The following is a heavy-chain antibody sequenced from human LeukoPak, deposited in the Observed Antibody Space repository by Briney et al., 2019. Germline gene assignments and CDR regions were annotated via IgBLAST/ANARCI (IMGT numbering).Heavy chain of an antibody. D-gene: IGHD5-18*01. CDR1: GYTFTGYY. Sequence: ASVTDSCMASGYTFTGYYMHWVRPAPGQGLEWMGWINPNGGGTNYAQKFQGRVTMTRDKSISTAYMDLSSLRSDDTAVYYCAGVGAMVLWGQGTLVTVSS. V-gene: IGHV1-2*02. CDR2: INPNGGGT. J-gene: IGHJ4*02. CDR3: AGVGAMVL.